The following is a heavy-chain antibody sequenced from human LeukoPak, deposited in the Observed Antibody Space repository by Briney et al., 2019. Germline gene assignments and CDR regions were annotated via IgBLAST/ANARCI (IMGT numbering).Heavy chain of an antibody. J-gene: IGHJ6*02. V-gene: IGHV4-30-2*01. Sequence: SETLSLTCAVSGGSISSGGYSWSWIRQPPGKGLEWIGYIYHSGSTYYNPSLKSRVTISVDRSKNQFSLKLSSVTAADTAVYYCARQGVLYGDPIYYGMDVWGQGTTVTVSS. CDR1: GGSISSGGYS. CDR3: ARQGVLYGDPIYYGMDV. CDR2: IYHSGST. D-gene: IGHD4-17*01.